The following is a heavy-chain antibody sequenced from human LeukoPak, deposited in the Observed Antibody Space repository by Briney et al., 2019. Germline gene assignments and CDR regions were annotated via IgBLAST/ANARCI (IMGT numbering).Heavy chain of an antibody. J-gene: IGHJ4*02. CDR1: GGSISSCY. CDR3: ARGLYNWNYAVLSYFDY. CDR2: IYYSGST. V-gene: IGHV4-59*01. Sequence: PSETLSLTCTVSGGSISSCYWSWIRQPPGKGLEWIGYIYYSGSTNYNPSLKSRVTISVDTSKNQFSLKLSSVTAADTAVYYCARGLYNWNYAVLSYFDYWGQGTLVTVSS. D-gene: IGHD1-7*01.